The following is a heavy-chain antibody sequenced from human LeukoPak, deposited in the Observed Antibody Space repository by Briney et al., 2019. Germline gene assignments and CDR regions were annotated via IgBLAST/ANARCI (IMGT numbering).Heavy chain of an antibody. CDR1: GFTFDDYA. D-gene: IGHD3-22*01. V-gene: IGHV3-43*02. Sequence: QPGGSLRLSCAASGFTFDDYAMHWVRQAPGKGLEWVSLISGDGGSTCYADSVKGRFTISRDNSKTSLYLQMNSLRTEDTALYYCAKIQAFHAYYYDSSGYHDFDYWGQGTLVTVSS. CDR3: AKIQAFHAYYYDSSGYHDFDY. CDR2: ISGDGGST. J-gene: IGHJ4*02.